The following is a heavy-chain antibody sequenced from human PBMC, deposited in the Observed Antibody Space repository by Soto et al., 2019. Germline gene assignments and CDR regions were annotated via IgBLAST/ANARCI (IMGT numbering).Heavy chain of an antibody. J-gene: IGHJ6*02. D-gene: IGHD2-15*01. CDR1: GYTFTSSA. CDR2: INAGNGNT. Sequence: ASVKVSCKASGYTFTSSAMHWVRQAPGQRLEWMGWINAGNGNTKYSQKFQGRVTITRDTSASTAYMELSSLRSEDTAVYYCARDLCGGSCYSDYYYGMDVWGQGTTVTVSS. CDR3: ARDLCGGSCYSDYYYGMDV. V-gene: IGHV1-3*01.